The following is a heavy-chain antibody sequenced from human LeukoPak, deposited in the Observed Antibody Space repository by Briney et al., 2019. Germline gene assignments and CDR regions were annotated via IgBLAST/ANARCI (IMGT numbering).Heavy chain of an antibody. V-gene: IGHV4-38-2*02. CDR3: ARDREDYYDSSGYSFDP. D-gene: IGHD3-22*01. Sequence: PSETLSLTCTVSGYCISSGYYWGWIRQPPGKGLEWIGSIYHSGSTYYNPSLKSRVTISVDTSKNQFSLKLSSVTAADTAVYYCARDREDYYDSSGYSFDPWGQGTLVTVSS. CDR2: IYHSGST. CDR1: GYCISSGYY. J-gene: IGHJ5*02.